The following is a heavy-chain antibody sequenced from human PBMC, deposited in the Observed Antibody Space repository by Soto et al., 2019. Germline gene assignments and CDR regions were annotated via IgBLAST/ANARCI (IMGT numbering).Heavy chain of an antibody. CDR1: SVAWGPGEEY. V-gene: IGHV4-39*01. D-gene: IGHD2-2*01. J-gene: IGHJ3*02. Sequence: LPLPVTFSSVAWGPGEEYWGAVRQPPGKGLEWIGSIHYSGSTYYNPSLKSRVTISVDTSKNQFYLKLRSVTAADTSVHYCARHDCNSPSFGPSDIWGKGTMVS. CDR3: ARHDCNSPSFGPSDI. CDR2: IHYSGST.